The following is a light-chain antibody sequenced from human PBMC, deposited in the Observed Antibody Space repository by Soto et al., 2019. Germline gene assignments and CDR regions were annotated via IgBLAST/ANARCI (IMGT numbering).Light chain of an antibody. CDR3: SSYTSGSTLYV. J-gene: IGLJ1*01. CDR2: ASS. CDR1: SSDVGSYNY. V-gene: IGLV2-14*01. Sequence: QSVLTQPASVSGSPGQSITISCTGTSSDVGSYNYVSWYQHHPGKAPRLMIYASSNRPSGVSHRFSGSRSCNTASLTISGLQAEDEADYYCSSYTSGSTLYVFGTGTKLTVL.